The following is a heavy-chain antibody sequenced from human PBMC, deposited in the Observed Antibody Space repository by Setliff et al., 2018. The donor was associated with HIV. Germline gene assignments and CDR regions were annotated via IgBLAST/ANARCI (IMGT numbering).Heavy chain of an antibody. D-gene: IGHD4-4*01. CDR3: HMGGYDFSNFRFDS. Sequence: APGKGLEWMGRVDPENGEVIYAERFQDRVIMTADTSTETAYMELRSLISSDTAVYYCHMGGYDFSNFRFDSWGQGTRVTVSS. V-gene: IGHV1-69-2*01. CDR2: VDPENGEV. J-gene: IGHJ4*02.